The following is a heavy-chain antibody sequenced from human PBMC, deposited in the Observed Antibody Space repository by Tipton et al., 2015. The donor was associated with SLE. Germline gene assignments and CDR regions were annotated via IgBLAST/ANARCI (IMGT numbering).Heavy chain of an antibody. V-gene: IGHV3-74*01. J-gene: IGHJ2*01. CDR2: ILTDGSTT. D-gene: IGHD7-27*01. CDR3: AKDMGTTGEVDWYFGL. CDR1: GFTFNNYW. Sequence: SLRLSCAASGFTFNNYWMHWVRQAPGKGLVWVSRILTDGSTTNYADSVKGRFTISRDNAKNSVYLQMNSLRAEDTALYYCAKDMGTTGEVDWYFGLWGRGTLVTVSS.